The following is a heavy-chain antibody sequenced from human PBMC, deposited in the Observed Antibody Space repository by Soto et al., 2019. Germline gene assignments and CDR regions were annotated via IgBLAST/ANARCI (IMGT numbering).Heavy chain of an antibody. CDR1: GGFISSSSYY. D-gene: IGHD2-15*01. Sequence: PSETLSLTCTVSGGFISSSSYYWRWIRQPPGKGLEWIGSIYYSGYTYYNPSLMSPGTISVDTPKNHFSLKLSAVTAADTAVSYCAGHNGPCYVGYYSVMEVWGQGNTVTVS. J-gene: IGHJ6*02. CDR3: AGHNGPCYVGYYSVMEV. V-gene: IGHV4-39*01. CDR2: IYYSGYT.